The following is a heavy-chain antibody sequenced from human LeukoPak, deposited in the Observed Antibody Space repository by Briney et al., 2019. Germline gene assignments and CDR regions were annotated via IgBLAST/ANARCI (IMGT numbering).Heavy chain of an antibody. V-gene: IGHV3-23*01. Sequence: GGSLRLSCAASGFTFSRYPMIWVRQAPGKGLKWVSTLSSGGGGTYYADSVRGRFTISRDDSKNTLYLEMFSLTAEDTARYYCAKGYSSGWYAFDSWGQGTLVTVSS. CDR3: AKGYSSGWYAFDS. CDR2: LSSGGGGT. D-gene: IGHD6-19*01. J-gene: IGHJ4*02. CDR1: GFTFSRYP.